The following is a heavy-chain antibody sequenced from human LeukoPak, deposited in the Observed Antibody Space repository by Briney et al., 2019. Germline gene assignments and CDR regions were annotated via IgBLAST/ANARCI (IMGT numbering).Heavy chain of an antibody. V-gene: IGHV3-23*01. CDR2: MSGSDTGS. CDR3: ARDRPHSGYDFDY. CDR1: GFTFSSYW. D-gene: IGHD5-12*01. Sequence: GGSLRLSCAASGFTFSSYWMSWVRQAPGKGLEWVSVMSGSDTGSWYADSVKGRFTISRDTSKTTLYLQMNSLRAEDTAIYYCARDRPHSGYDFDYWGQGTLVTVSS. J-gene: IGHJ4*02.